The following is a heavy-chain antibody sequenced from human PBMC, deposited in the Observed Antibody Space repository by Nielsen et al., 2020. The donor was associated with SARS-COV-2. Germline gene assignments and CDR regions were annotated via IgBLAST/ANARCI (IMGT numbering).Heavy chain of an antibody. CDR1: GYTFTSFA. CDR3: ARHLRGYIDY. Sequence: ASVKVSCKTSGYTFTSFAIHWVRQAPGQSLEWMGWINAGNGNTKYSQKFQGRVTMTRDTSASTAYVELSSLRSEDTAVYYCARHLRGYIDYWGQGTLVTVSS. CDR2: INAGNGNT. J-gene: IGHJ4*02. V-gene: IGHV1-3*01.